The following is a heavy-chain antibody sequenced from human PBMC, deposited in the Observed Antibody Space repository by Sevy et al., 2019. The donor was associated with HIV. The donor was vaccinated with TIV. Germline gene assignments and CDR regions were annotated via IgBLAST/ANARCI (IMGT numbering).Heavy chain of an antibody. Sequence: GGSLRLSCAASGFTFEDYAMHWVRQGPGKGLEWVAGINWNSASIAYADSVKGRFTISRDNAKNTLYLQMNSLRAEDTAVYYCAREGDQQLGPFGYWGQGTLVTVSS. CDR3: AREGDQQLGPFGY. CDR1: GFTFEDYA. D-gene: IGHD6-13*01. J-gene: IGHJ4*02. V-gene: IGHV3-9*01. CDR2: INWNSASI.